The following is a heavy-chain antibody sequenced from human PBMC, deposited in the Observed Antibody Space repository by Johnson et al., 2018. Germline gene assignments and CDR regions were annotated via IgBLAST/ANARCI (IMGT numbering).Heavy chain of an antibody. CDR1: GFTFSSYG. D-gene: IGHD3-22*01. Sequence: VQLVETGGSVVQPGRSLRLSCTASGFTFSSYGMHWVRQAPGKGLEWVASISSEGRNKNYADSVKVRFTISRDNSKNSLFLQMNRLRAEDTAVYYCAKAGYYDSSGYYYYFQHWGQGTLVTVSS. CDR3: AKAGYYDSSGYYYYFQH. V-gene: IGHV3-30*18. J-gene: IGHJ1*01. CDR2: ISSEGRNK.